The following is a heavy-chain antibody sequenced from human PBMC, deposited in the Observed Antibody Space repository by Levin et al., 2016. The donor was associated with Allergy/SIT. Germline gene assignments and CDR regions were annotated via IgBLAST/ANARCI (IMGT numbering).Heavy chain of an antibody. CDR1: GYMFTGYY. CDR2: LNPNSGVT. V-gene: IGHV1-2*02. Sequence: ASVKVSCKASGYMFTGYYMHWVRQAPGQGLEWMGWLNPNSGVTNYAQKFQGRVTMTRDTSISTAYMELNRLRSDDTAMFFCAIRYSETTAYYYPLDYWGQGTLVTVSS. J-gene: IGHJ4*02. D-gene: IGHD3-22*01. CDR3: AIRYSETTAYYYPLDY.